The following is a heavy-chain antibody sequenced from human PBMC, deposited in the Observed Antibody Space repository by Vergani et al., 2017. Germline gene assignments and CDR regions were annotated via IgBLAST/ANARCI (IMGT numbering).Heavy chain of an antibody. CDR1: GFPFSDYG. D-gene: IGHD1-1*01. J-gene: IGHJ6*03. V-gene: IGHV3-NL1*01. CDR2: IYSGGST. Sequence: QVQLVESGGGEVQPGRSLRLSCSAAGFPFSDYGVHWVRQAPGKGLEWVSVIYSGGSTYYADSVKGRFTISRDNSKNTLYLEMNALRAEDTAVYYCARDFLTRVTTLDYYYMGVWGKGTTVTVSS. CDR3: ARDFLTRVTTLDYYYMGV.